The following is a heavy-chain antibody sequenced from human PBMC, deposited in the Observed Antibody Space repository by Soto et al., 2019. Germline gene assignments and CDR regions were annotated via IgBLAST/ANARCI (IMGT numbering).Heavy chain of an antibody. J-gene: IGHJ4*02. CDR1: GYTFSTYG. Sequence: QVQLVQSGPEVKKPGASVKMSCKASGYTFSTYGFSWVRQAPGQGLERMGWIGAHNGDTTYAQNFKGRVTMTTDTATTTSYMELRSLTSYDTAVYFCARDWRGAEGFDPWGQGTLVTVSS. CDR2: IGAHNGDT. V-gene: IGHV1-18*01. CDR3: ARDWRGAEGFDP. D-gene: IGHD3-3*01.